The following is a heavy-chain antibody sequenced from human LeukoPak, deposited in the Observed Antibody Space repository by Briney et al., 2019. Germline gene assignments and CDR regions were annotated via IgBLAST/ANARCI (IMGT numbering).Heavy chain of an antibody. D-gene: IGHD6-13*01. CDR1: GGSISSYY. V-gene: IGHV4-59*08. CDR2: TSYSGNT. CDR3: ARQGGYIAPLAF. Sequence: KPSETLSLTCTVSGGSISSYYWSWIRQPPGKGLEWIGYTSYSGNTNYNPSLKSRVTISVDTSKNQFSLKLSSVTAADTAVYYCARQGGYIAPLAFWGQGTLVTVSA. J-gene: IGHJ4*02.